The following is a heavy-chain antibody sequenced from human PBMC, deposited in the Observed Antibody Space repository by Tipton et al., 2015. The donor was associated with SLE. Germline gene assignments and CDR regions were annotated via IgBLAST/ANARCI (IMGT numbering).Heavy chain of an antibody. J-gene: IGHJ2*01. CDR1: GGSITSSSYY. Sequence: TLSLTCAVYGGSITSSSYYWAWIRQSPGEGVEWIGEIYYRGSTTYNPSLESRVTISVDTTKNQFSLKLTSVTAADTAVYYCARATPNYSYFDLWGRGTLVIVSS. CDR2: IYYRGST. V-gene: IGHV4-39*07. CDR3: ARATPNYSYFDL.